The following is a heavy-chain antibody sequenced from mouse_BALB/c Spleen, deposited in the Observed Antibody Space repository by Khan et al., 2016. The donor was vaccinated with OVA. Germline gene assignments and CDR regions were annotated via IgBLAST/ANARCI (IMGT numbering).Heavy chain of an antibody. Sequence: EVKLEESGPGLVKPSQSLSLTCTVTGYSITSGYGWNWIRQFPGNKLEWMGYISYSGSTNYNPSLISRICITRDTSKNQFFLQLNSGTTEDTATYYCARTARIKYWGQGTTLTVSS. J-gene: IGHJ2*01. CDR1: GYSITSGYG. V-gene: IGHV3-2*02. CDR3: ARTARIKY. D-gene: IGHD1-2*01. CDR2: ISYSGST.